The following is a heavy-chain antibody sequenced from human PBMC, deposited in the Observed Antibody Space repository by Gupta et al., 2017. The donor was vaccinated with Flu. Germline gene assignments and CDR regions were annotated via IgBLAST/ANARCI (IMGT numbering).Heavy chain of an antibody. J-gene: IGHJ5*02. CDR2: ISSGSTYI. CDR3: ARRASATGGFDP. V-gene: IGHV3-21*01. CDR1: GFTFSNYN. D-gene: IGHD6-19*01. Sequence: EVQLVESGGGLVKPGGSLRLSCAASGFTFSNYNMNWVRQAPGKGLEWVSSISSGSTYISYADSLKGRFTISRDNAKNSLYLQMNSLSAEDTAVYYCARRASATGGFDPWGQGTLVTVSS.